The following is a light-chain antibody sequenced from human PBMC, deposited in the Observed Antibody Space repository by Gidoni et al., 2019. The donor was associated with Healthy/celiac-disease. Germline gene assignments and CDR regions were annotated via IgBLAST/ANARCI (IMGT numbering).Light chain of an antibody. CDR3: QQYNNWPPWT. CDR2: GAS. CDR1: QSVSSN. V-gene: IGKV3-15*01. Sequence: EIVMTQSPATLSVSPGERATPSCSASQSVSSNLAWYQQKPGQAPRLLIYGASTRATGIPARFSGSGSGTEFTLPISSLQSEDFAVYYCQQYNNWPPWTFGQGTKVEIK. J-gene: IGKJ1*01.